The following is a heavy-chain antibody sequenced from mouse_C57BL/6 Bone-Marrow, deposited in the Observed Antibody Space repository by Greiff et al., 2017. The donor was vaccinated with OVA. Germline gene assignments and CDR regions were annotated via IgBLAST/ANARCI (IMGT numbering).Heavy chain of an antibody. CDR1: GYTFTSYW. Sequence: QVQLQQPGAELVKPGASVKLSCKASGYTFTSYWMHWVKQRPGRGLEWIGRIDPNSGGTKYNEKFKSKATPTVDKPSSTAYMQLSSLTSEDSAVYYCARRMRLRRDDAMDYWGQGTSVTVSS. D-gene: IGHD2-4*01. CDR3: ARRMRLRRDDAMDY. V-gene: IGHV1-72*01. J-gene: IGHJ4*01. CDR2: IDPNSGGT.